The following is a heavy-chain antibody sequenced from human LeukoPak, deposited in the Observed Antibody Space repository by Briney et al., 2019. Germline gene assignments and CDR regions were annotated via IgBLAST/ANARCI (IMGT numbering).Heavy chain of an antibody. Sequence: GASVKVSCKASGGTFSSYAISWVRQAPGQGLEWMGGIIPIFGTANYAQKFQGRVTITADKSTSTAYMELSSLRSEYTAVYYCARDRYEETYYDILTGYSHRPGGFDPWGQGTLVTVSS. D-gene: IGHD3-9*01. CDR1: GGTFSSYA. J-gene: IGHJ5*02. CDR3: ARDRYEETYYDILTGYSHRPGGFDP. V-gene: IGHV1-69*06. CDR2: IIPIFGTA.